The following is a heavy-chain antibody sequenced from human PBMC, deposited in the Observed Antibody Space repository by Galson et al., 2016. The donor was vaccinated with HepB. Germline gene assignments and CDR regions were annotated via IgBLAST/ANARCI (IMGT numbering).Heavy chain of an antibody. V-gene: IGHV3-23*01. J-gene: IGHJ5*02. CDR2: ISGSGRIT. CDR3: ATDNLAYCGADCYS. D-gene: IGHD2-21*02. CDR1: GFTFSSYA. Sequence: SLRLSRAASGFTFSSYAMMWVRQTPGKGLEWVSSISGSGRITYYADPVRGRFTISRDNSKSTLYLRMNSLRAEDTAVYYCATDNLAYCGADCYSWGQGTRVTVSS.